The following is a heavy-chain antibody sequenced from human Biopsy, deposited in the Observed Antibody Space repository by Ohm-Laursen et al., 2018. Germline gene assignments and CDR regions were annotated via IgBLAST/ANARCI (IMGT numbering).Heavy chain of an antibody. D-gene: IGHD1-1*01. Sequence: ASVKVSCKVSGYAVTEFSMHWGRQAPGKGLEWMGGFAPENGKTIYAQKFQGRVTMTEDTSTDTAYMELSSLRSEDTAVYYCAADINVWNVNYWGQGIQVTVSS. CDR1: GYAVTEFS. J-gene: IGHJ4*02. V-gene: IGHV1-24*01. CDR3: AADINVWNVNY. CDR2: FAPENGKT.